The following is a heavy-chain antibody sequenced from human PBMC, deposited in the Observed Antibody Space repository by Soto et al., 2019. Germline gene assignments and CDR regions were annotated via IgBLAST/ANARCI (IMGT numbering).Heavy chain of an antibody. Sequence: AASVKVSCKASGYTFTSYDINWGRQATGQGLEWMGWMNPNSGNTSYAQKFQGRVTMTRNTSISTAYMELSSLRSEDTAVYYCAILTVTTSDWGQGTLVTVSS. CDR1: GYTFTSYD. CDR2: MNPNSGNT. CDR3: AILTVTTSD. J-gene: IGHJ4*02. V-gene: IGHV1-8*01. D-gene: IGHD4-17*01.